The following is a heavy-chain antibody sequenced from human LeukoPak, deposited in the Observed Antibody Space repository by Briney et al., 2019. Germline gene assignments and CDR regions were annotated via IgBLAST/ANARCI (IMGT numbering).Heavy chain of an antibody. CDR1: GDTFTGYY. CDR3: AREALEDYFDY. J-gene: IGHJ4*02. Sequence: ASVEVSCKASGDTFTGYYMHWVRQAPGQGLEWMGRINPNSGGTNYAQKFQGRVTMTRDTSISTAYMELSRLRSDDTAVYYCAREALEDYFDYWGQGTLVTVSS. V-gene: IGHV1-2*06. CDR2: INPNSGGT.